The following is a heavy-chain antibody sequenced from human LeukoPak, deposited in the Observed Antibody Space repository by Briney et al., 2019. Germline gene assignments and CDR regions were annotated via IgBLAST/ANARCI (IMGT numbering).Heavy chain of an antibody. V-gene: IGHV1-69*13. Sequence: GASVKVSCKASGGTFSSYAISWVRQAPGQGLEWMGGIIPIFGTANYAQKFQGRVTITADESTSTAYMELSSLRSEDTAVYYCARGFKIAAAVYGYWGQGTLVTVSS. CDR2: IIPIFGTA. D-gene: IGHD6-13*01. CDR3: ARGFKIAAAVYGY. CDR1: GGTFSSYA. J-gene: IGHJ4*02.